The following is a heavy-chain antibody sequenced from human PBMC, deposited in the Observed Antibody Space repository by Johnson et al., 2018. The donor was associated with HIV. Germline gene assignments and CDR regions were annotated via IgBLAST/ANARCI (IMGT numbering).Heavy chain of an antibody. CDR1: GFTFSSYA. D-gene: IGHD6-13*01. V-gene: IGHV3-30*04. CDR2: ISYDGSNK. J-gene: IGHJ3*02. Sequence: QLVESGGGVVQPGRSLRLSCAASGFTFSSYAMHWVRQAPGKGLEWVAVISYDGSNKYYADSVKGRFTISRDNAKNSLYLQMNSLRAEDTALYYCAKDTEAAAGTDDAFDIWGQGTMVTVSS. CDR3: AKDTEAAAGTDDAFDI.